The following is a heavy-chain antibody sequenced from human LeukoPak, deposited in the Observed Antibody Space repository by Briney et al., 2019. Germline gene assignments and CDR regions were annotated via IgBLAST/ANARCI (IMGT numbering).Heavy chain of an antibody. CDR3: ARAMRVDRFFDY. CDR1: GGSFNSGSYY. Sequence: TSETLSLTCTVSGGSFNSGSYYWSWIRQPAGKGLEWVGRIYTSGSTNYNPSLKSRVTISVDTSKNQFSLQLTSVTAADTAVYYCARAMRVDRFFDYWGQGILVTVSS. J-gene: IGHJ4*02. D-gene: IGHD5-12*01. CDR2: IYTSGST. V-gene: IGHV4-61*02.